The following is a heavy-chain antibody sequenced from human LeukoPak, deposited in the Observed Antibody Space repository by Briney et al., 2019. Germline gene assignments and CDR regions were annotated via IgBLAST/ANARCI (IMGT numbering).Heavy chain of an antibody. CDR3: ARRSWYEVAYEYYFDY. Sequence: GGSRRLSCAASGFTSDDYGMSWVRQAPGKGLEWVSGINWNGGSTGYADSVKGRFTISRDNAKNSLYLQMNSLRAEDTALYHCARRSWYEVAYEYYFDYWGQGTLVTVSS. CDR2: INWNGGST. D-gene: IGHD5-12*01. V-gene: IGHV3-20*01. J-gene: IGHJ4*02. CDR1: GFTSDDYG.